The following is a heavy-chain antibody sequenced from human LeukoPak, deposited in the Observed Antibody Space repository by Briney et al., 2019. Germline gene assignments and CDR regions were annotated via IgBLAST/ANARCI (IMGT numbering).Heavy chain of an antibody. CDR3: AREGYDFWSGYEYNWFDP. V-gene: IGHV3-7*03. J-gene: IGHJ5*02. D-gene: IGHD3-3*01. Sequence: QSGGSLRLSCAASGFTFSSYWMSWVRQAPGKGLEWWANIKQDGSEKYYVDSVKGRFTISRDNAKNSLYLQMNSLRAEDTAVYYCAREGYDFWSGYEYNWFDPWGQGTLVTVSS. CDR1: GFTFSSYW. CDR2: IKQDGSEK.